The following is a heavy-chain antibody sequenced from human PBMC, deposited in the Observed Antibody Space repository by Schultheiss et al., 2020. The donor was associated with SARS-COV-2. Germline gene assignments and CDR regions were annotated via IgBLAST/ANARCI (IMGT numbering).Heavy chain of an antibody. CDR1: GFTFSSYA. D-gene: IGHD4-17*01. Sequence: GESLKISCSASGFTFSSYAMSWVRQAPGKGLEWVAVISYDGSNKYYADSVKGRFTISRDNSKNTLYLQMNSLRAEDTAVYYCAKEDYGDYFDYWGQGTLVTVSS. J-gene: IGHJ4*02. V-gene: IGHV3-30*18. CDR2: ISYDGSNK. CDR3: AKEDYGDYFDY.